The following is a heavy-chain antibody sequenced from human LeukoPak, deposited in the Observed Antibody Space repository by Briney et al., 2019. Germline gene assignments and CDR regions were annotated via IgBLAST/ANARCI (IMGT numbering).Heavy chain of an antibody. Sequence: GGSLRLSCAASGFTFSSYGMHWVRQAPGKGLEWVAFIRYDGSNKYYADSVKGRFTISRDNAKNSLYLQMNSLRAEDTAVYYCAREDSYYYGSGSYPFDYWGQGTLVTVSS. CDR1: GFTFSSYG. V-gene: IGHV3-30*02. CDR3: AREDSYYYGSGSYPFDY. J-gene: IGHJ4*02. D-gene: IGHD3-10*01. CDR2: IRYDGSNK.